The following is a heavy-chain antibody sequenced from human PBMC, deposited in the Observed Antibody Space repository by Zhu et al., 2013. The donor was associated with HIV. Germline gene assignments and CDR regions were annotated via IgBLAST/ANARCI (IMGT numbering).Heavy chain of an antibody. CDR3: ARGRYYYDHDGYYHEYFQV. CDR2: ISGYNGKT. Sequence: QVQLVQSGAEVKKPGSSVKVSCKASGGSINNYNFNWVRQAPGQRLEWMGWISGYNGKTHYARNLQDRVSMTVDISSSTAYLELRSLRSDDTATYYCARGRYYYDHDGYYHEYFQVWGQGTLVTVSS. J-gene: IGHJ1*01. D-gene: IGHD3-22*01. V-gene: IGHV1-18*01. CDR1: GGSINNYN.